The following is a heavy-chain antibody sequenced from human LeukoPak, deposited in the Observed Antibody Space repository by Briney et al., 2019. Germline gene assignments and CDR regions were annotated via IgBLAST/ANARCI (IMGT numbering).Heavy chain of an antibody. Sequence: GGSLRLSCAASGFTFSSHAMHWVRQAPGKGLEWVTVISYDGSNKYYADSVKGRFTISRDNSKNTLYLQMNSLRAEDTAVYYCARDGDGGSGWYYFDYWGQGTLVTVSS. CDR1: GFTFSSHA. CDR3: ARDGDGGSGWYYFDY. V-gene: IGHV3-30-3*01. D-gene: IGHD6-19*01. CDR2: ISYDGSNK. J-gene: IGHJ4*02.